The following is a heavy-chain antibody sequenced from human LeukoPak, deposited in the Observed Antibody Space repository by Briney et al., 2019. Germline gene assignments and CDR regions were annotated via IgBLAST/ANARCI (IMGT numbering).Heavy chain of an antibody. J-gene: IGHJ4*02. CDR2: ISSSSSYI. CDR3: ARDYYDSSGQWYYFDY. Sequence: GGSLRLSCAASGFTFSSYSMNWVRQAPGKGLEWVSSISSSSSYIYYADSVKGRFTISRDNAKNSLYLQMNSLRAEGTAVYYCARDYYDSSGQWYYFDYWGQGTLVTVSS. D-gene: IGHD3-22*01. V-gene: IGHV3-21*01. CDR1: GFTFSSYS.